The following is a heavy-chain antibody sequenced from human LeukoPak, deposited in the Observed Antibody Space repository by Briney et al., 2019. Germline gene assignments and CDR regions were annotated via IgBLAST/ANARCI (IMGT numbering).Heavy chain of an antibody. V-gene: IGHV3-23*01. CDR2: ISGSGGST. J-gene: IGHJ4*02. CDR1: GFTFNNYA. CDR3: AKYSLYCGGDCYSGFDY. D-gene: IGHD2-21*01. Sequence: GGSLRLSCAASGFTFNNYAMSWVRQAPGKGLEWVSAISGSGGSTYYADSVKGRFTISRDNSKNTLYLQMNSLRAEDTAVYYCAKYSLYCGGDCYSGFDYWGQGTLVTVSS.